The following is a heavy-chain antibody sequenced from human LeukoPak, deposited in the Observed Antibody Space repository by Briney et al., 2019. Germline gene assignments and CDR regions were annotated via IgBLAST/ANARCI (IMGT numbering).Heavy chain of an antibody. J-gene: IGHJ4*02. CDR3: ARDLGGYYFDY. CDR2: IYYSGST. CDR1: GGSISSYY. D-gene: IGHD3-16*01. V-gene: IGHV4-59*01. Sequence: SETLSLTCTVSGGSISSYYWSWIRQPPGKGLEWIGYIYYSGSTNYNPSLKSRVTISVDTSKNQFSLKLSSVTAADTAVYYCARDLGGYYFDYWGQGTLVTVSS.